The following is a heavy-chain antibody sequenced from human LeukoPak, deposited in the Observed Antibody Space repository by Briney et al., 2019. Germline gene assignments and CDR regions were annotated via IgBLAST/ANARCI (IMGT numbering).Heavy chain of an antibody. J-gene: IGHJ3*02. CDR2: IIPIFGTA. CDR1: GGTFSSYA. V-gene: IGHV1-69*05. CDR3: ARAVVRGVIIRGAFDI. D-gene: IGHD3-10*01. Sequence: SVKVSCKASGGTFSSYAISWVRQAPGQGPEWMGGIIPIFGTANYAQKFQGRVTITTDESTSTAYMELSSLRSEDTAVYYCARAVVRGVIIRGAFDIWGQGTMVTVSS.